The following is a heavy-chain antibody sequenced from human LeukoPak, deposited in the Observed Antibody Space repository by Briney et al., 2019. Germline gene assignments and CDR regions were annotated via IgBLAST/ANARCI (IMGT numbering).Heavy chain of an antibody. Sequence: GGSLRLSCAASGFTFSNYWMTWVRQAPGKGLEWVANINRDGSERYYVDPVKGRFTISRDDAKSSLYLQMNSLRAEDTAVYYCARRNAMDVWGQGTTVIVFS. CDR3: ARRNAMDV. CDR1: GFTFSNYW. V-gene: IGHV3-7*03. CDR2: INRDGSER. J-gene: IGHJ6*02.